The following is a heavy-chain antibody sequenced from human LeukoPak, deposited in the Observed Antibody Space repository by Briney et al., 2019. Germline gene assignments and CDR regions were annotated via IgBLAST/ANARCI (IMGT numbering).Heavy chain of an antibody. J-gene: IGHJ6*02. CDR2: INHSGST. CDR1: GGSFSGYY. CDR3: ARLTVRQYYYYYGMDV. V-gene: IGHV4-34*01. Sequence: PSETLSLTCAVYGGSFSGYYWSWIRQPPGKGLEWIGEINHSGSTNYNPSLKSRVTISVDTSKNQFSLKLSSVTAADTAVYYCARLTVRQYYYYYGMDVWGQGTMVTVSS. D-gene: IGHD4-17*01.